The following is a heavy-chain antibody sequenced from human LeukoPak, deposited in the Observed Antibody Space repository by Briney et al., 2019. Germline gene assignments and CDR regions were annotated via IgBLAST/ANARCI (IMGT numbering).Heavy chain of an antibody. D-gene: IGHD4-17*01. CDR2: IWYDGSNK. CDR3: ARGYGDYTGGAFDI. CDR1: GFTFSSYG. Sequence: PGGSLRLSCAASGFTFSSYGMHWVRQAPGKGLEWVAVIWYDGSNKYYADSVKGRFTISRDNSKNTLYLQMNSLRAEDTAVYYCARGYGDYTGGAFDIWGQGTMVTVSS. V-gene: IGHV3-33*01. J-gene: IGHJ3*02.